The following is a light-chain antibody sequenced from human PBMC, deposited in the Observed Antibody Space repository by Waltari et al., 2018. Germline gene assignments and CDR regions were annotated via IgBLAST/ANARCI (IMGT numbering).Light chain of an antibody. CDR1: QDIGTW. CDR2: KAS. Sequence: DIQLTQSPSTLSASVGDRVTITCRASQDIGTWMAWYQQKPGKAPKLLLYKASRLQSGVPSRFSRRGSGTEFTLTISSLQPEDFATLYCQQFDTFPWTLGQGTKVDIK. J-gene: IGKJ1*01. CDR3: QQFDTFPWT. V-gene: IGKV1-5*03.